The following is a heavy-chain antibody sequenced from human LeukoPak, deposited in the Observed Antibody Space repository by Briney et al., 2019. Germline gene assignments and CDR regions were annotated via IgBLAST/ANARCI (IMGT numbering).Heavy chain of an antibody. D-gene: IGHD3-22*01. CDR1: GFTVSSNY. CDR2: IYSGGST. V-gene: IGHV3-53*01. CDR3: ARDLGTRDYYDSSGSA. Sequence: GGSLRLSCAASGFTVSSNYMSWVRQAPGKGLDWVSVIYSGGSTYYADSVKGRFTISRDNSKNTLYLQMNSLRAEDTAVYYCARDLGTRDYYDSSGSAWGQGTLVTVSS. J-gene: IGHJ5*02.